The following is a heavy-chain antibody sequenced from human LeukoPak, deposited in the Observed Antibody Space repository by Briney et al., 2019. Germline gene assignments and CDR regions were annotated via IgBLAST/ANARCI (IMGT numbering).Heavy chain of an antibody. CDR1: GITLSNYG. CDR3: ARTIPSMVRGARYGMDV. Sequence: GGSLRLSCAVSGITLSNYGMSWVRQAPGKGLEWVAGLSGSGGGTNYADSVKGRFTISRDNSKNTLYLQMNSLRAEDTAVYYCARTIPSMVRGARYGMDVWGQGTTVTVSS. J-gene: IGHJ6*02. D-gene: IGHD3-10*01. CDR2: LSGSGGGT. V-gene: IGHV3-23*01.